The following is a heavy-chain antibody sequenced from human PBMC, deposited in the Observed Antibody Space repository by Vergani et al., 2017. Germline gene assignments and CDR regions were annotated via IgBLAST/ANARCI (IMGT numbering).Heavy chain of an antibody. CDR1: GFTFDDYA. J-gene: IGHJ4*02. D-gene: IGHD4-17*01. Sequence: EVQLVESGGGLVQPGRSLRLSCAASGFTFDDYAMHWVRQAPGKGLEWVSGISWNSGSIGYADSVKGRFTISRENAKNSLYLQMNSLRAEDTALYYCAKELVGDYGDYYFDYWGQGTLVTVSS. CDR2: ISWNSGSI. V-gene: IGHV3-9*01. CDR3: AKELVGDYGDYYFDY.